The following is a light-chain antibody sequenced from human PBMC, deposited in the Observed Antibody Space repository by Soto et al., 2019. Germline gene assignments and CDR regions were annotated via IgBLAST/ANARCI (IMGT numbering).Light chain of an antibody. J-gene: IGLJ1*01. V-gene: IGLV1-47*01. Sequence: QSVLTQPPSGSGTPGQSVTISCSGSRSNIGSNYVYWYLQLPGMAPKLLIYRNDQRPSGVPDRFSGSKSGTSASLAISGLRSEDEADYYCAAWDDSLSALFVFGTGTKVTVL. CDR1: RSNIGSNY. CDR2: RND. CDR3: AAWDDSLSALFV.